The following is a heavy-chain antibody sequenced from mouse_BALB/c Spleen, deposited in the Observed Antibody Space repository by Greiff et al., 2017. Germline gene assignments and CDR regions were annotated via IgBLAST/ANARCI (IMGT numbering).Heavy chain of an antibody. CDR2: ISSGSSTI. CDR3: ARPITTVDYAMDY. Sequence: EVQRVESGGGLVQPGGSRKLSCAASGFTFSSFGMHWVRQAPEKGLEWVAYISSGSSTIYYADTVKGRFTISRDNPKNTLFLQMTSLRSEDTAMYYCARPITTVDYAMDYWGQGTSVTVSS. V-gene: IGHV5-17*02. D-gene: IGHD1-1*01. J-gene: IGHJ4*01. CDR1: GFTFSSFG.